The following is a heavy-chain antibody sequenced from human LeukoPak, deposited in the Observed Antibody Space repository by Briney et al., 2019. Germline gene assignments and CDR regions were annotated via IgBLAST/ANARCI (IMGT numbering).Heavy chain of an antibody. CDR1: GFTFSSYG. CDR2: IRYDGSNK. V-gene: IGHV3-30*02. Sequence: GGSLRLSCAASGFTFSSYGMHWVRQAPGKGLEWVAFIRYDGSNKYYADSVKGRFTISRDKSKNTLYVQMDHLRTEDTAVYYCAKEDYDGSGSYLGYWGQGTLVTVSS. CDR3: AKEDYDGSGSYLGY. D-gene: IGHD3-10*01. J-gene: IGHJ4*02.